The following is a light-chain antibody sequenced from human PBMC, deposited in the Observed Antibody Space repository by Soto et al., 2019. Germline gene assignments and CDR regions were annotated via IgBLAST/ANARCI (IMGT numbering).Light chain of an antibody. CDR3: QQYYSTPWT. J-gene: IGKJ1*01. CDR2: WAS. V-gene: IGKV4-1*01. CDR1: QSVLYSSNNKNY. Sequence: DIVMTQSPDSLAVSMGERATINCKSSQSVLYSSNNKNYLAGYQQKPGQPPKLLIYWASTRESGVHDRFSGSGSGTDFTLTISSLQAEDVAVYSCQQYYSTPWTFGQGTKVDIK.